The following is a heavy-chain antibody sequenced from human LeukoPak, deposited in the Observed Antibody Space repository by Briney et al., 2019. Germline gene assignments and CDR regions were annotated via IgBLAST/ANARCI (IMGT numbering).Heavy chain of an antibody. CDR2: INHSGST. Sequence: SETLSLTCAVYGGSFSGYYWSWIRQPPGKGLEWIGEINHSGSTNYNPSLKSRVTISVDTSKNQFSLKPSSVTAADTAVYYCARVPYYFDYWGQGTLVTVSS. V-gene: IGHV4-34*01. CDR3: ARVPYYFDY. J-gene: IGHJ4*02. CDR1: GGSFSGYY. D-gene: IGHD1-1*01.